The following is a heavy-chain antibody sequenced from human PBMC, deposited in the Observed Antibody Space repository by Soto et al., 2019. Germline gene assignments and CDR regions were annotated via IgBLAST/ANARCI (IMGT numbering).Heavy chain of an antibody. CDR3: ARDQYYYGSGNGY. Sequence: GGSLRLSCAASGFTFSSYAMHWVRQAPGKGLEWVAVISYDGSNKYYADSVKGRFTISRDNSKNTLYLQMNSLRAEDTAGYYCARDQYYYGSGNGYWGQGTLVTVSS. D-gene: IGHD3-10*01. V-gene: IGHV3-30-3*01. CDR1: GFTFSSYA. CDR2: ISYDGSNK. J-gene: IGHJ4*02.